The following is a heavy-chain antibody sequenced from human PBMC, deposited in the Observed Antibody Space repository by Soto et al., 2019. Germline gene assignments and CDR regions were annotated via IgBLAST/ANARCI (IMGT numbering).Heavy chain of an antibody. CDR3: ARLIGDGSYYLFDY. J-gene: IGHJ4*01. D-gene: IGHD1-26*01. CDR2: IYYSGST. V-gene: IGHV4-39*01. CDR1: GGSISSSSYY. Sequence: SETLSLTCTVSGGSISSSSYYWGWIRQPPGKGLEWIGSIYYSGSTYYNPSLKSRVTISVDTSKNQFSLKLSSVTAADTAVYYCARLIGDGSYYLFDYWGHGTLVTVSS.